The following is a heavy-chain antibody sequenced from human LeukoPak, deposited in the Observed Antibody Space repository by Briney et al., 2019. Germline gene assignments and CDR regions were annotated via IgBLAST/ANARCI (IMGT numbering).Heavy chain of an antibody. V-gene: IGHV3-30*02. D-gene: IGHD2-2*01. CDR1: GLTFSSYG. Sequence: PGGSLGLSCAASGLTFSSYGMHWVRQAPGKGLEWVAFIRYGGSNKYYADSVKGRFTISRDNSKNTLYLQMNSLRAEDTAVYYCAKDRVDCSSTSCLYYYYYYMDVWGKGTTVTVSS. J-gene: IGHJ6*03. CDR3: AKDRVDCSSTSCLYYYYYYMDV. CDR2: IRYGGSNK.